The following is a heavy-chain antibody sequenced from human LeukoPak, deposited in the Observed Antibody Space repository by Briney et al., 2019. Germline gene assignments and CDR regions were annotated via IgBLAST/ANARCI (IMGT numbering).Heavy chain of an antibody. V-gene: IGHV3-23*01. J-gene: IGHJ3*02. CDR3: AKETVVVVAATPDAFDI. CDR2: ISGSGGST. CDR1: GFTFSSYA. Sequence: GGSLRLSCAASGFTFSSYAMSWVRQAPGQGLEWVSGISGSGGSTHYADSVKDRFTISRDNSKNTLYLQMNSLRAEDTAVYYCAKETVVVVAATPDAFDIWGQGTMVTVSS. D-gene: IGHD2-15*01.